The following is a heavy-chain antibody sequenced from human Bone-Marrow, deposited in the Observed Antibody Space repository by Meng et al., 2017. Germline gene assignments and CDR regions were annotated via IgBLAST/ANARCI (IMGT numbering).Heavy chain of an antibody. J-gene: IGHJ4*02. CDR3: ARSITMIVPNY. V-gene: IGHV3-21*01. CDR2: ISSSSSYI. CDR1: GFTFSSYS. Sequence: LSCAASGFTFSSYSMNWVRQAPGKGLEWVSSISSSSSYIYYADSVKGRFTISRDNAKNSLYLQMNSLRAEDTAVYYCARSITMIVPNYWGQGTLVTVSS. D-gene: IGHD3-22*01.